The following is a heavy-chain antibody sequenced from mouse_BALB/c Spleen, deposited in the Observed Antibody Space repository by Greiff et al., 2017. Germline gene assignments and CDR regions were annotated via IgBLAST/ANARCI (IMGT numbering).Heavy chain of an antibody. D-gene: IGHD1-1*01. J-gene: IGHJ4*01. Sequence: LVKTGASVKISCKASGYSFTGYYMHWVKQSHGKSLEWIGYISCYNGATSYNQKFKGKATFTVDTSSSTAYMQFNSLTSEDSAVYYCARLGITTVVPYAMDYWGQGTSVTVSS. V-gene: IGHV1S34*01. CDR2: ISCYNGAT. CDR1: GYSFTGYY. CDR3: ARLGITTVVPYAMDY.